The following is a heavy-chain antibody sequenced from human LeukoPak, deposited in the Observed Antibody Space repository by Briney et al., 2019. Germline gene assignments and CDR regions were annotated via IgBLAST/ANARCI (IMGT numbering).Heavy chain of an antibody. V-gene: IGHV3-23*01. Sequence: GSLRLSCAASGFTFSSNGMSWVRQAPGKGLEWVSAISGSGGSTYYADSVKGRFTISRDNSKNTLYLQMNSLRAEDTAVYYCAKDRPPRKLGGYFDYWGQGTLVTVSS. CDR3: AKDRPPRKLGGYFDY. J-gene: IGHJ4*02. CDR2: ISGSGGST. D-gene: IGHD7-27*01. CDR1: GFTFSSNG.